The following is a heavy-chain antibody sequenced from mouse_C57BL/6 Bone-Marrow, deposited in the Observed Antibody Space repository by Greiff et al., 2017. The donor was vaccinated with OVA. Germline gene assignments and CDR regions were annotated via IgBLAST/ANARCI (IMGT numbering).Heavy chain of an antibody. J-gene: IGHJ2*01. CDR2: IDPSASYT. CDR3: ARDGFDD. CDR1: GYPFTSYW. D-gene: IGHD2-3*01. Sequence: VQLQQPGAELVLPGASVKLSCKASGYPFTSYWMHWVKQRPGQGLEWIVEIDPSASYTNYNQKFKGKSTLTVDKSSSTAYMQLSSLTSEDSAVYYCARDGFDDWGQGTTLTVSS. V-gene: IGHV1-69*01.